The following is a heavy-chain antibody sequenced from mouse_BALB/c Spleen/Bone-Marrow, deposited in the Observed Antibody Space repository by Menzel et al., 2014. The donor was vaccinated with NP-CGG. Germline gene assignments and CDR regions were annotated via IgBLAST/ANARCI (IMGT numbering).Heavy chain of an antibody. Sequence: LVESGPELVKPGASVKMSCKASGYTFTTYVMHWVKQKPGQGLEWIGYINPYNDDSKYNEKFKGKAPLTSDKSSSTAYMELSSLTSEDSAVYYCARDYYGSTSFAYWGQGTLVTVSA. J-gene: IGHJ3*01. CDR2: INPYNDDS. CDR1: GYTFTTYV. V-gene: IGHV1-14*01. D-gene: IGHD1-1*01. CDR3: ARDYYGSTSFAY.